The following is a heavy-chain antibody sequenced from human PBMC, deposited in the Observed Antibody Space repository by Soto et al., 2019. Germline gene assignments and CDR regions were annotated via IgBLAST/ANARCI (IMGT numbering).Heavy chain of an antibody. D-gene: IGHD5-12*01. CDR1: GASISSSY. CDR3: ARGGNRYSNVASGVGGFDY. V-gene: IGHV4-59*01. CDR2: VYHTGST. Sequence: QMQLQESGPGLVKPSETLSLTCTVSGASISSSYWSWIRQSPGKGLEWIGYVYHTGSTNYNPSLKSRVTRSLDTSKSQFSLNLTSLTTADTAVYFCARGGNRYSNVASGVGGFDYWGQGSLVTVSS. J-gene: IGHJ4*02.